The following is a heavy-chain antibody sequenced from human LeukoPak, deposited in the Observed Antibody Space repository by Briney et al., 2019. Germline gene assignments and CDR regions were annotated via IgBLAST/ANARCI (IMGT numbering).Heavy chain of an antibody. CDR1: AFTFSTYA. V-gene: IGHV3-23*01. Sequence: GGSLRLSCAASAFTFSTYAMNWVRQAPGKGLGWVSAIGGSDGGTYYADSVKGRFTISRDNSRNALYLQMNSLTAEDTAIYYCAKGHDTRTATLDYWGQGTLVTVSS. J-gene: IGHJ4*02. D-gene: IGHD1-1*01. CDR3: AKGHDTRTATLDY. CDR2: IGGSDGGT.